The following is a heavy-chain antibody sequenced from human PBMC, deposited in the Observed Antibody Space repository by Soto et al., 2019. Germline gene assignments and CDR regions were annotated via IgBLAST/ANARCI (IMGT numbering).Heavy chain of an antibody. Sequence: PGESLKISCKGSGYSFTSYWITWVRQMPGRGLEWMGRIDPSDSYTYYSPSFEGHVIISADKSINSAYLQWSSMKASDTAMYYCAREGASSVAFDIWGQGTMVTVSS. CDR1: GYSFTSYW. CDR3: AREGASSVAFDI. J-gene: IGHJ3*02. D-gene: IGHD2-15*01. CDR2: IDPSDSYT. V-gene: IGHV5-10-1*01.